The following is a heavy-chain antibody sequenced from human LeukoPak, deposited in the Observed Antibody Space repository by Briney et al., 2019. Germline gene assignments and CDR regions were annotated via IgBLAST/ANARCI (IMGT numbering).Heavy chain of an antibody. Sequence: SETLSLTCSVSGVSISSYGYYWSWIRQHPGKGPEWIGYIFSDGTSYYNPSLQSRVTISIDASKTHFSLKLISVTAADTAVYFCARDFHGAWYFDLWGRGTLVTVSS. V-gene: IGHV4-31*03. D-gene: IGHD4-17*01. J-gene: IGHJ2*01. CDR2: IFSDGTS. CDR3: ARDFHGAWYFDL. CDR1: GVSISSYGYY.